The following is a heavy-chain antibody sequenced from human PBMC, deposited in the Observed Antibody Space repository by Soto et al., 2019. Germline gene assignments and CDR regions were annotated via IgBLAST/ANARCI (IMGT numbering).Heavy chain of an antibody. CDR2: ISSSGSTI. D-gene: IGHD3-22*01. J-gene: IGHJ3*02. CDR3: ARDIPPYYYDSSGYPDASDI. Sequence: GGSLRLSCAASGFTFSSYEMNWVRQAPGKGLEWVSYISSSGSTIYYADSVKGRFTISRDNAKNSLYLQMNSLRAEDTAVYYCARDIPPYYYDSSGYPDASDIWGQGTMVTVSS. CDR1: GFTFSSYE. V-gene: IGHV3-48*03.